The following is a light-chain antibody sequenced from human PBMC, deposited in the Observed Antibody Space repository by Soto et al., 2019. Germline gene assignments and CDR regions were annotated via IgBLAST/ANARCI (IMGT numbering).Light chain of an antibody. V-gene: IGLV2-11*01. Sequence: QSALTQPRSVSGSPGQSVTISCTGTSSDDGGYNYVTWYQQHPDKAPKLLIYDVSKRPSGVPDHFSGSKSGSTASLTISGLQAEDEADYYCCSYAGSAYVFGTGTKLTVL. CDR1: SSDDGGYNY. J-gene: IGLJ1*01. CDR2: DVS. CDR3: CSYAGSAYV.